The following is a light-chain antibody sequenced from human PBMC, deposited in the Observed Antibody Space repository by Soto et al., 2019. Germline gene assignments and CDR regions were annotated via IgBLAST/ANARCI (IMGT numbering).Light chain of an antibody. J-gene: IGLJ2*01. Sequence: QSVLTQPPSASGTPGQSVTISCSGSNSNIGGNSLNWYRQLPGTAPKLLIYGSNQRPSWVPDRFSGSKSGASASLAISGLQSEDEADYYCAVWDDRLNGVVFGGGTQLTVL. CDR2: GSN. CDR3: AVWDDRLNGVV. CDR1: NSNIGGNS. V-gene: IGLV1-44*01.